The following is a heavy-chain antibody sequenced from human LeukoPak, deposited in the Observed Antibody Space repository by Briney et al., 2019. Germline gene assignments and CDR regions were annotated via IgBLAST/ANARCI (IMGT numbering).Heavy chain of an antibody. CDR2: ISYDGSNK. CDR3: ARGSSSFCMDV. J-gene: IGHJ6*03. V-gene: IGHV3-30*04. Sequence: GGSLRLSCAASGFTFSSYAMHWVRQAPGKGLEWVAVISYDGSNKYYADSVKGRFTISGDNSKNTLYLQMNSLRAEDTAVYYCARGSSSFCMDVWGKGTTVTVSS. D-gene: IGHD6-13*01. CDR1: GFTFSSYA.